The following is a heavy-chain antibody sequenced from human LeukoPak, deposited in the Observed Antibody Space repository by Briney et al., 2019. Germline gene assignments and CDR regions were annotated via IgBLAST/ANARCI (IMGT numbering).Heavy chain of an antibody. CDR2: INPNSGGT. D-gene: IGHD2-2*01. CDR1: GYTFTGYH. J-gene: IGHJ5*02. V-gene: IGHV1-2*02. Sequence: ASVKVSFKASGYTFTGYHIHWVRQAPGQGLEWMGWINPNSGGTNYAQKFQGRVTMTRDTSITTAYMELSRLRSDDTAVYYCARQDRVSPSFSSNWFDPWGQGTLVTVSS. CDR3: ARQDRVSPSFSSNWFDP.